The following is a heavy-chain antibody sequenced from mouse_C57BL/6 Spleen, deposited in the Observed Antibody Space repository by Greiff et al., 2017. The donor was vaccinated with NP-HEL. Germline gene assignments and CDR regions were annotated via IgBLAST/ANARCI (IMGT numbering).Heavy chain of an antibody. V-gene: IGHV1-15*01. CDR1: GYTFTDYE. CDR2: IDPETGGT. CDR3: TRKNDYWYFDV. D-gene: IGHD2-3*01. Sequence: QVQLQQSGAELVRPGASVTLSCKASGYTFTDYEMHWVKQTPVHGLEWIGAIDPETGGTAYNQKFKGNAILTADKSSSTAYMERRSRTSEDSAVYYCTRKNDYWYFDVWGTGTTVTVSS. J-gene: IGHJ1*03.